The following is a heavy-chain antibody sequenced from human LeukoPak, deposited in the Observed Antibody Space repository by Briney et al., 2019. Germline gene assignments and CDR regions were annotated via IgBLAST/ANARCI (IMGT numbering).Heavy chain of an antibody. CDR3: ARDRGSGWYYFDY. V-gene: IGHV4-31*03. CDR1: GGSISSGGYY. J-gene: IGHJ4*02. CDR2: IYYSGST. D-gene: IGHD6-19*01. Sequence: SETLSLTCTVSGGSISSGGYYWSWIRQHPGKGLEWIAYIYYSGSTYYNPSLKSRVTISVDTSKNQFSLILSPVTAADTAVYYCARDRGSGWYYFDYWGQGTLVTVSS.